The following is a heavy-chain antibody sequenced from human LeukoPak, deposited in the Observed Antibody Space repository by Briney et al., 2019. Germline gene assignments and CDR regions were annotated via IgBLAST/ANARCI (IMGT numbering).Heavy chain of an antibody. D-gene: IGHD5-18*01. V-gene: IGHV3-9*01. J-gene: IGHJ4*02. CDR1: GFTVSSNY. CDR3: AKAVSLWRGLVDY. Sequence: GGSLRLSCAASGFTVSSNYMSWVRQAPGKGLEWVSGISWNSGSIGYADSVKGRFTISRDNAKNSLYLQMNSLRAEDTALYYCAKAVSLWRGLVDYWGQGTLVTVSS. CDR2: ISWNSGSI.